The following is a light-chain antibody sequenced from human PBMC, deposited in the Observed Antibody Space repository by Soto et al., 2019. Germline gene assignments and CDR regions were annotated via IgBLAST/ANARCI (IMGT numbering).Light chain of an antibody. Sequence: DIQSTQSPSTLSASVGDRVTITCRASHSISSWLAWYQQKPGKAPKLLIYKASSLESGVPSRFSGSGSGTEFTLTISSLQPDDFATYYCQQYNSYSGTFGQGTKLEIK. CDR3: QQYNSYSGT. CDR2: KAS. J-gene: IGKJ2*01. CDR1: HSISSW. V-gene: IGKV1-5*03.